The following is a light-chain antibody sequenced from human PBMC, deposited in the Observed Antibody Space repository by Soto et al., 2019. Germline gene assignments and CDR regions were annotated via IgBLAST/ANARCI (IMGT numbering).Light chain of an antibody. Sequence: QSVLTQPASVSGAPGQSITISCTGTSSDVGCYNYVSWYQQHPGKAPKLMICDVSDRPSGISNRFSGSKSGNTASLTISGLQAEDEADYYCSSYTTSSTYVFGTGTKVTVL. CDR1: SSDVGCYNY. CDR2: DVS. J-gene: IGLJ1*01. V-gene: IGLV2-14*01. CDR3: SSYTTSSTYV.